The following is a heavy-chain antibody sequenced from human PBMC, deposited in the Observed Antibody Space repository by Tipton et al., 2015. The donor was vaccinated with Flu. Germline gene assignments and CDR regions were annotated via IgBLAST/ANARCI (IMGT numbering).Heavy chain of an antibody. D-gene: IGHD3-10*01. CDR3: ARFSVRGESDY. CDR1: VGSISSYY. J-gene: IGHJ4*02. CDR2: IYSSGST. Sequence: TLSLTCTVSVGSISSYYWSWIRQPAGKGLEWIGRIYSSGSTNYNPSLKSRVTMSVDTSKNQFSLKMSSVTAADTAVYYCARFSVRGESDYWGQGTLVTVSS. V-gene: IGHV4-4*07.